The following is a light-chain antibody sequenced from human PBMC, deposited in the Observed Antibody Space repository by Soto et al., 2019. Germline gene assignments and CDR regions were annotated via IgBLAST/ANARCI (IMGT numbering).Light chain of an antibody. Sequence: EIVLTQSPATLSLSPGERATLSCGASQSVSSNYSACYQQKPGLAPRLLIFDASSRAAGMPVRFSGSGYGTYIPINISRLEPEDFAVYYCQHYDCSPLTFGQGTRVEIK. CDR2: DAS. CDR1: QSVSSNY. CDR3: QHYDCSPLT. V-gene: IGKV3D-20*01. J-gene: IGKJ5*01.